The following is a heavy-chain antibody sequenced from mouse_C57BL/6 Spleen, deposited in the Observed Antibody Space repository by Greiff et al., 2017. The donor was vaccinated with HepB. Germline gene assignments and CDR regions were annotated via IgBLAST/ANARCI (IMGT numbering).Heavy chain of an antibody. V-gene: IGHV1-18*01. J-gene: IGHJ3*01. CDR1: GYTFTDYN. CDR2: ITPNNGGT. CDR3: ARPYDGYYAWFAY. D-gene: IGHD2-3*01. Sequence: EVKLMESGPELVKPGASVKIPCKASGYTFTDYNMDWVKQSHGKSLEWIGDITPNNGGTIYNQKFKGKATLTVDKSSSTAYMELRSLTSEEPAVYYCARPYDGYYAWFAYWGQGTLVTVSA.